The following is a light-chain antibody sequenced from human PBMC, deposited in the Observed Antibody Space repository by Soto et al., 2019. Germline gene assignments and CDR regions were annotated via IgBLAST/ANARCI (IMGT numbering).Light chain of an antibody. CDR3: SSYTSSGTVV. J-gene: IGLJ3*02. V-gene: IGLV2-14*01. CDR2: DVS. CDR1: SSDVGGYNY. Sequence: QSVLTQPASVSGSPGQSITISCTGTSSDVGGYNYVSWYQQHPGKAPKLMIYDVSNRPSGVSNRFSGSKSGNTASLTISGLQAEDKTDYYCSSYTSSGTVVFGGGTKLTVL.